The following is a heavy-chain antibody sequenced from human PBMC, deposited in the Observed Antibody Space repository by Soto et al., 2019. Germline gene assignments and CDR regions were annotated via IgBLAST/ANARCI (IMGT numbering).Heavy chain of an antibody. J-gene: IGHJ5*02. CDR1: GFTFSAYD. CDR3: PRQASYWHGGGGWLDP. CDR2: IGTQHDT. Sequence: EVQLVESGGGLVQPGGSLRLSCAASGFTFSAYDMHWVRQATGKGLEWVAAIGTQHDTYYPDSVKGRFTTSREKAKEPLYLQMNSLRAGDTAVYYCPRQASYWHGGGGWLDPWGQGTLVTVSS. V-gene: IGHV3-13*01. D-gene: IGHD2-8*02.